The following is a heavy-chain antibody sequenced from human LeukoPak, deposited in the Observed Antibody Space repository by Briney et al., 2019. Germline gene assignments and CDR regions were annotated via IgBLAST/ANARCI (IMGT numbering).Heavy chain of an antibody. J-gene: IGHJ4*02. V-gene: IGHV3-30-3*01. Sequence: GGSLRLSCEASGFTVSSNYMSWVRQAPGKGLEWVAVISYDGSNKYYADSVKGRFTISRDNSKNTLYLQMNSLRAEDTAVYYCARDWGYYYDSSGPPPPLYWGQGTLVTVSS. CDR1: GFTVSSNY. D-gene: IGHD3-22*01. CDR3: ARDWGYYYDSSGPPPPLY. CDR2: ISYDGSNK.